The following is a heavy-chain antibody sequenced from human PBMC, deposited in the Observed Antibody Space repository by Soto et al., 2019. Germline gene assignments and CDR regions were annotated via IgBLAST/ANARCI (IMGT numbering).Heavy chain of an antibody. CDR3: ARGAQGFFPVSGIYFYFDH. J-gene: IGHJ4*02. CDR1: GYTFTSYY. V-gene: IGHV1-2*02. CDR2: VHPDSGGT. D-gene: IGHD3-22*01. Sequence: ASVKVSCKASGYTFTSYYMHWVRQSPGQGLQWVGWVHPDSGGTNVAQAFQDRVTMTADTSITTAYMDLARLRPDDTAIFYCARGAQGFFPVSGIYFYFDHWGQGTPVTVSS.